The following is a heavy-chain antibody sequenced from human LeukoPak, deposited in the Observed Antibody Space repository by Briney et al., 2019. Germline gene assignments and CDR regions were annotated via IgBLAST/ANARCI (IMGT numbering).Heavy chain of an antibody. Sequence: HAGGSLRLSCAASGFTFSNYWMSWVRQAPGKGLEWVASIKDDGSEKYYMDSVKGRFTISRDNAKNSLYLQMNSLRAEDTAVYYCARDAAGPAAIYYYYYMDVWGKGTTVTVSS. CDR3: ARDAAGPAAIYYYYYMDV. V-gene: IGHV3-7*01. D-gene: IGHD2-2*01. J-gene: IGHJ6*03. CDR2: IKDDGSEK. CDR1: GFTFSNYW.